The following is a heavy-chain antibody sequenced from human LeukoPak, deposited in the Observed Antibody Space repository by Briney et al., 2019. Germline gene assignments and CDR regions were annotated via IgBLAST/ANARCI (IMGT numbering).Heavy chain of an antibody. Sequence: GGSLRHSCAASGFTFSSYSMNWVRQAPGKGLEWVSSISSSSTYIYYADSVKGRFTISRDNAKNSLYLQMNSLRAEDTAVYYCAKDLNTVTTAFFVHWGQGTLVTVSS. V-gene: IGHV3-21*06. CDR3: AKDLNTVTTAFFVH. J-gene: IGHJ4*02. CDR2: ISSSSTYI. CDR1: GFTFSSYS. D-gene: IGHD4-11*01.